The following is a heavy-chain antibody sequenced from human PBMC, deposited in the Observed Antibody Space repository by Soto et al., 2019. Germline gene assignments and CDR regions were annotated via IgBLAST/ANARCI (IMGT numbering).Heavy chain of an antibody. Sequence: GGSLRLSCAASGFTFSSYAMSWVRQAPGKGLEWVSAISGSGGSTYYADSVKGRFTISRDNSKNTLYLQMNSLRAEDTAVYYCAKDRTPNSGYGGGEHYDYIWGSYRYPTYFDYWGQGTLVTVSS. CDR1: GFTFSSYA. D-gene: IGHD3-16*02. V-gene: IGHV3-23*01. CDR2: ISGSGGST. CDR3: AKDRTPNSGYGGGEHYDYIWGSYRYPTYFDY. J-gene: IGHJ4*02.